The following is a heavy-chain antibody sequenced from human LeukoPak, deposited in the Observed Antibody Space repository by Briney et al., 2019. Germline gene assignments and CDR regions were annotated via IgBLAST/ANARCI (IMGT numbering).Heavy chain of an antibody. CDR3: ARGDLRKYQLTYRFDP. CDR2: ISAYNGNT. D-gene: IGHD2-2*01. CDR1: GYTFTSYG. Sequence: ASVKVSCKASGYTFTSYGISWVRQAPGQGLEWMGWISAYNGNTNYAQKLQGRVTMTTDTSTSTAYMELRSLRSDDTAVYYYARGDLRKYQLTYRFDPWGQGTLVTVSS. J-gene: IGHJ5*02. V-gene: IGHV1-18*01.